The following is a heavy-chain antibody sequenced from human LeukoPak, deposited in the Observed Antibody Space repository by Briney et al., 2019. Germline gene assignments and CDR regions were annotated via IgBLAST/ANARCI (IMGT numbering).Heavy chain of an antibody. Sequence: GRSLRPSCAASGFTFSSYGMHWVRQAPGKGLEWVAVIWYDGSNKYYADSVKGRFTISRDNSKNTLYLQMNTLRAEDTAVYYCARFELDSGGYASNFDSWGQGTLVTVSS. CDR1: GFTFSSYG. CDR2: IWYDGSNK. D-gene: IGHD3-22*01. V-gene: IGHV3-33*01. CDR3: ARFELDSGGYASNFDS. J-gene: IGHJ4*02.